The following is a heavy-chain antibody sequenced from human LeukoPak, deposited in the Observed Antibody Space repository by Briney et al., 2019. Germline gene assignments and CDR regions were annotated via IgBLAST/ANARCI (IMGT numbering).Heavy chain of an antibody. D-gene: IGHD3-3*01. CDR3: ARDPYYAGSSDP. J-gene: IGHJ5*02. V-gene: IGHV3-23*01. Sequence: PGGSLRLSCAASGFTFRTYAMSWVRQAPGKGLEWVSGISDSGGSTYNADSVKGRFTISRDNSKNTLYLQMNSLRAEDTAVYYCARDPYYAGSSDPWGQGTLVTVSS. CDR1: GFTFRTYA. CDR2: ISDSGGST.